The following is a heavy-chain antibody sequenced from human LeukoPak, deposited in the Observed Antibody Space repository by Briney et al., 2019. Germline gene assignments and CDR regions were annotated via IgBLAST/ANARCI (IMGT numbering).Heavy chain of an antibody. D-gene: IGHD6-13*01. CDR3: ARSEAAAGTLLDF. J-gene: IGHJ4*02. CDR1: GFTFSTYT. V-gene: IGHV3-21*01. CDR2: ISSSSSYV. Sequence: GGSLRLSCAASGFTFSTYTMNWVRQAPGKGLEWVSSISSSSSYVYYADSVKGRFTISRDNAKNSLYLQMNSLRAEDTAVYSCARSEAAAGTLLDFLGQGTLVTVSS.